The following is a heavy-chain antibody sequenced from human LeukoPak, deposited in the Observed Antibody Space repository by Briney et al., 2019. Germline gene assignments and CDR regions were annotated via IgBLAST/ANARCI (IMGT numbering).Heavy chain of an antibody. CDR3: ATSHDVKTAPYDL. D-gene: IGHD2-21*01. CDR1: GGSISSYC. CDR2: IFTSGST. Sequence: SGTLSLTCTVSGGSISSYCWSWVRQPPGKGLEWIGYIFTSGSTDYNPSLKSRVTMSVDTSKNQLSMELRFLTAADTAVYYCATSHDVKTAPYDLWGQGTLVTVSS. J-gene: IGHJ5*02. V-gene: IGHV4-4*09.